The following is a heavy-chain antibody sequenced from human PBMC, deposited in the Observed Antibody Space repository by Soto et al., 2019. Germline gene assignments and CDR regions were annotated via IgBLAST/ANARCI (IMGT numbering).Heavy chain of an antibody. CDR3: ARRGSGSYYDY. J-gene: IGHJ4*02. CDR2: ISGSGGST. Sequence: GGSLRLSCAASGFTFSSYAMRWVRRAPVKGLEWVSAISGSGGSTYYADSVKGRFTISRDNSKNTLYLQMNSLRAEDTAVYYCARRGSGSYYDYWGQGTLVTVSS. CDR1: GFTFSSYA. V-gene: IGHV3-23*01. D-gene: IGHD1-26*01.